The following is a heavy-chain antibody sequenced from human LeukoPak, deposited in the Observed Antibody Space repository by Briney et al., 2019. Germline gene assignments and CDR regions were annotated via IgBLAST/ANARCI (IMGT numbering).Heavy chain of an antibody. V-gene: IGHV3-23*01. CDR2: ISDSAAST. Sequence: GGTLRLSCAASGLTFTSYAMSWVRQAPGKGLEWVSTISDSAASTYYADSVKGRFTISRDNSKNTLYLQMNSLRAEDTAVYYCAKRAAAGTWDYWGRGTLVTVSS. CDR3: AKRAAAGTWDY. J-gene: IGHJ4*02. D-gene: IGHD6-13*01. CDR1: GLTFTSYA.